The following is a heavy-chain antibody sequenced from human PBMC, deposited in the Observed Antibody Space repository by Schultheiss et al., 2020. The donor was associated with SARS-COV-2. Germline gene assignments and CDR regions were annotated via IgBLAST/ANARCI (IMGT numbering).Heavy chain of an antibody. J-gene: IGHJ6*02. CDR1: GYTFTSYY. D-gene: IGHD3-16*01. V-gene: IGHV1-8*02. CDR3: ARDWGPETDYYYYGMDV. CDR2: MNPNSGNT. Sequence: ASVKVSCKASGYTFTSYYMHWVRQATGQGLEWMGWMNPNSGNTGYAQKFQGRVTMTRNTSISTAYMELSSLRSEDTAVYYCARDWGPETDYYYYGMDVWGQGTTVTVSS.